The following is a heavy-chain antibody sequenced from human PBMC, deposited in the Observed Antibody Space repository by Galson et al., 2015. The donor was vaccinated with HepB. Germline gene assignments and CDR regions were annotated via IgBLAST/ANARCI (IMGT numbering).Heavy chain of an antibody. V-gene: IGHV7-4-1*02. CDR1: GYTFTSYA. Sequence: QSGAEVKKPGESLKASCKASGYTFTSYAMNWVRQAPGQGLEWMGWINSNTGNPTYAQGFTGRFVFSLDTSVSTAYLQISSLKAEDTAVYYCARGRFDCSSTSCQLRYFDWYNMMGDAFDIWGQGTMVTVSS. CDR2: INSNTGNP. CDR3: ARGRFDCSSTSCQLRYFDWYNMMGDAFDI. J-gene: IGHJ3*02. D-gene: IGHD2-2*01.